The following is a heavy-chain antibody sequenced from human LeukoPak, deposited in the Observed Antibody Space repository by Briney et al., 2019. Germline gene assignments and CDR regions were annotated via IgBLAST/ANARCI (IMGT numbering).Heavy chain of an antibody. J-gene: IGHJ4*02. Sequence: SVTVSCKASGGTFSSYAISWVRQAPGPGLEWMGVIIPIFGTANYAQKFQGRVTITADESTSTAHMELSSLRSEDTAVYYCARCVRRSGSYSPIDYWGQGTLVTVSS. CDR1: GGTFSSYA. D-gene: IGHD1-26*01. CDR3: ARCVRRSGSYSPIDY. CDR2: IIPIFGTA. V-gene: IGHV1-69*13.